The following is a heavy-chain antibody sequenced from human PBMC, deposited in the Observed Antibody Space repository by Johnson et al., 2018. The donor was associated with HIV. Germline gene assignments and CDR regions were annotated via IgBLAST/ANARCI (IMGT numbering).Heavy chain of an antibody. CDR3: AKDLYSSSWTNDAFDI. Sequence: VQLVESGGGVVQPGGSLRLSCAASGFTFSNAWMSWVRQAPGKGLEWVAGIHWNGGSTGYADSMKGRFTISRDNAKNTMYLQMNRLRAEDTAVYYCAKDLYSSSWTNDAFDIWGQGTMVTVSS. CDR2: IHWNGGST. CDR1: GFTFSNAW. D-gene: IGHD6-13*01. V-gene: IGHV3-20*04. J-gene: IGHJ3*02.